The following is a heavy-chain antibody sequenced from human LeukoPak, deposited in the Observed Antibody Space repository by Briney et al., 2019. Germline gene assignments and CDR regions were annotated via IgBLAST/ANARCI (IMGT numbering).Heavy chain of an antibody. D-gene: IGHD1-26*01. CDR2: IYYSGST. Sequence: ETLSLTCAVYGGSFSGYYWGWIRQPPGKGLEWIGSIYYSGSTYYNPSLKSRVTISVDTSKNQFSLKLSSVTAADTAVYYCARRGLLGWELLEPGGYFDYWGQGTLVTVSS. CDR3: ARRGLLGWELLEPGGYFDY. CDR1: GGSFSGYY. V-gene: IGHV4-39*01. J-gene: IGHJ4*02.